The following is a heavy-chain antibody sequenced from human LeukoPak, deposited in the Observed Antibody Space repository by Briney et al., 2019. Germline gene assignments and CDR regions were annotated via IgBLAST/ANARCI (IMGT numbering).Heavy chain of an antibody. J-gene: IGHJ4*02. Sequence: SETLSLTCTVSGGSISSSSYYWGWIRQPLGKGLEWIGSIYYSGSTYYNPSLESRVTISVDTSKNQFSLKLSSVTAADTAVYYCARVSVTMVGYWGQGTLVTVSS. D-gene: IGHD4-23*01. V-gene: IGHV4-39*07. CDR3: ARVSVTMVGY. CDR1: GGSISSSSYY. CDR2: IYYSGST.